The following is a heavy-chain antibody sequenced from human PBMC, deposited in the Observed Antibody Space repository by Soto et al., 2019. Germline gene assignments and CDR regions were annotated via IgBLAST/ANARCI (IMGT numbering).Heavy chain of an antibody. CDR1: GYTFTGYY. D-gene: IGHD3-16*01. CDR3: ARDYEAGNFEY. V-gene: IGHV1-2*02. CDR2: INPDKGDT. Sequence: ASVKVSCKASGYTFTGYYIHWVRQAPGQGLEWMGWINPDKGDTGYAQKFQGRVTMTRDTSISTGYMELIRLRSDDTAVYFCARDYEAGNFEYWGQGTLVTVS. J-gene: IGHJ4*02.